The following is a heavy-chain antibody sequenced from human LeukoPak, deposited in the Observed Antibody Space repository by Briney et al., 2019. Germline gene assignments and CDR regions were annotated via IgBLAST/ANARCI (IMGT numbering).Heavy chain of an antibody. J-gene: IGHJ4*02. V-gene: IGHV1-8*01. CDR1: GYTFTSYD. D-gene: IGHD1-26*01. CDR3: AKDIGGGSYYLFDY. Sequence: ASVKVSCKASGYTFTSYDINWVRQATGQGLEWMGWMNPNSGNTGYAQKFQGRVTMTRNTSISTAYMELSSLRTEDTALYYCAKDIGGGSYYLFDYWGQGTLVTVSS. CDR2: MNPNSGNT.